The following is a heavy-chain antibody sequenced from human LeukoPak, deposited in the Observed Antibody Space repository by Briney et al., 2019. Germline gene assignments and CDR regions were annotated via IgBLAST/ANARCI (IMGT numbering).Heavy chain of an antibody. CDR1: GFTFSSYE. Sequence: PGGSLRLSCAASGFTFSSYEMNWVRQAPGKGLEWVSYISSSGSTIYYADSVKGRFTISRDNAKNSLYLQMNSLRAEDTAVYYCARDSYDFWSGYYPDYYYYIDVWGKGTTVTVSS. CDR2: ISSSGSTI. CDR3: ARDSYDFWSGYYPDYYYYIDV. V-gene: IGHV3-48*03. D-gene: IGHD3-3*01. J-gene: IGHJ6*03.